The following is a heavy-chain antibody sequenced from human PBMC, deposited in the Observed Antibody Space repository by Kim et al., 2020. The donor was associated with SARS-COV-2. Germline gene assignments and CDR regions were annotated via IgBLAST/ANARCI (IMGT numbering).Heavy chain of an antibody. V-gene: IGHV1-18*01. D-gene: IGHD3-22*01. J-gene: IGHJ4*02. Sequence: KLQGRVTMTTDTSTSTAYMELRSLRSDDTAVYYCARDINYYDSSGYPIDYWGQGTLVTVSS. CDR3: ARDINYYDSSGYPIDY.